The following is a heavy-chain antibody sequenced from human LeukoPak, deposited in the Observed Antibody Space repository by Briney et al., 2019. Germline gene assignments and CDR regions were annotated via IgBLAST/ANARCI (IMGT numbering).Heavy chain of an antibody. CDR2: IYTSGST. CDR3: ARGRIAPIANLFGGRQLWFDP. Sequence: SETLSLTCTVSGGSISSGSYYWSWIRQPAGKGLEWIGRIYTSGSTNYNPSLKSRVTISVDTSKNQFSLKLSSVTAADTAVYYCARGRIAPIANLFGGRQLWFDPWGQGTLVTVSS. CDR1: GGSISSGSYY. J-gene: IGHJ5*02. V-gene: IGHV4-61*02. D-gene: IGHD3-3*01.